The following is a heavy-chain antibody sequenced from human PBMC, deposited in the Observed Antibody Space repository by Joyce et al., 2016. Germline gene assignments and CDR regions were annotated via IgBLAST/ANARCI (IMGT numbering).Heavy chain of an antibody. D-gene: IGHD1-26*01. J-gene: IGHJ4*02. CDR1: GFTFSTHG. CDR3: ARVRGSFTNGSYDY. CDR2: IWYEGSNK. V-gene: IGHV3-33*01. Sequence: QVQLVESGGGVVQPGRSLRLSFAASGFTFSTHGMHWVRQAPGKGLEWVALIWYEGSNKYYADSVRGRFTVARDNSKNTLYLQMNSLRAEDTAVYYCARVRGSFTNGSYDYWGRGALVTVSS.